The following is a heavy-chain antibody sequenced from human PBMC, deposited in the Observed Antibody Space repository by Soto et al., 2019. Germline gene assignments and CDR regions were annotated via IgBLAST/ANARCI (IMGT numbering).Heavy chain of an antibody. J-gene: IGHJ4*02. CDR2: INHSGST. Sequence: SETLSLTCAVYGGSFSGYDWTWIRQPPGTGLEWIGEINHSGSTNYNPSLKSRVTISVDTSKNQFSLKLTSVTAADTAVYYCGRDKITALFDYWGQGTLVTVSS. CDR1: GGSFSGYD. CDR3: GRDKITALFDY. D-gene: IGHD3-10*01. V-gene: IGHV4-34*01.